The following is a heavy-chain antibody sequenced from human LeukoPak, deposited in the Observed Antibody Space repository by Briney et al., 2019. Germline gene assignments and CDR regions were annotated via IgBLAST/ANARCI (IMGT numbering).Heavy chain of an antibody. CDR3: ARVTKVLTGLNWFGP. Sequence: PSETLSLTCAVYGGSFSGYYWSWIRQPPGKGLEWIGEINHSGSTNYNPSLKSRGTISVDTSKNQFSLKLSSVTAADTAVYYCARVTKVLTGLNWFGPWGQGTLVTVSS. D-gene: IGHD3-9*01. V-gene: IGHV4-34*01. J-gene: IGHJ5*02. CDR1: GGSFSGYY. CDR2: INHSGST.